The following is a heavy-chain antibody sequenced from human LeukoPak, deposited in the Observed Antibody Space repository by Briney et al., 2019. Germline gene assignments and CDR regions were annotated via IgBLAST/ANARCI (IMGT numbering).Heavy chain of an antibody. CDR1: GFTFSSYW. J-gene: IGHJ6*02. D-gene: IGHD3-16*01. CDR2: INHNGNVN. CDR3: ARGGGLDV. Sequence: GGSLRLSCAASGFTFSSYWMNWARQAPGKGLEWVASINHNGNVNYYLDSVKGRFTISRDNAKNSLYLQMSNLRAEDTAVYFCARGGGLDVWGQGATVTVSS. V-gene: IGHV3-7*03.